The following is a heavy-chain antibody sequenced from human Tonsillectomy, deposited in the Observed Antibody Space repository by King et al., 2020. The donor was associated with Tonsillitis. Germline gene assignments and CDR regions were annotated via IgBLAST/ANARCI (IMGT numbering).Heavy chain of an antibody. CDR1: GFAFSIFG. V-gene: IGHV3-30*02. CDR3: ASRPRIAHKMARNYYYYNGVDV. J-gene: IGHJ6*02. CDR2: IRYDGSNK. Sequence: VQLVESGGGVVQPGGSLRLSCAASGFAFSIFGMHWVRQAPGKGLEWVAFIRYDGSNKYYADSVKGQFTISRDNSKNTLYLQMNSLRAEDTAVYYCASRPRIAHKMARNYYYYNGVDVWGHGTTVTVSS. D-gene: IGHD6-13*01.